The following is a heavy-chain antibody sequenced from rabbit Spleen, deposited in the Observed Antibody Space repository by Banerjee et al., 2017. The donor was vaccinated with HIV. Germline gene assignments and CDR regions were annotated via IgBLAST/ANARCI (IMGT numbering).Heavy chain of an antibody. CDR3: ARNYVNAFDP. J-gene: IGHJ2*01. D-gene: IGHD1-1*01. V-gene: IGHV1S40*01. CDR2: IYTDSSGTT. CDR1: GFSFSSRYY. Sequence: QSLEESGGDLVKPGASLTLTCTASGFSFSSRYYMCWVRQAPGKGLEWIACIYTDSSGTTEYASWAKGRFTISKASSTTVTLQMTSLTAADTATYFCARNYVNAFDPWGQGTLVTVS.